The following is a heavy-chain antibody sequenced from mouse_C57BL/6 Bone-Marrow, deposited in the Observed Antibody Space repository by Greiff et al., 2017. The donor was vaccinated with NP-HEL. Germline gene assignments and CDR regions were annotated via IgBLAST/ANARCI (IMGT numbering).Heavy chain of an antibody. Sequence: QVQLQQSGAELVKPGASVKISCKASGYAFSSYWMNWVKQRPGKGLEWIGQIYPGDGDTNYNEKFKSKATLTVDKSSSTAYMQLSSLTSEDSAVYYCARDYGSSSWFAYWGQGTLVTVSA. CDR2: IYPGDGDT. V-gene: IGHV1-80*01. D-gene: IGHD1-1*01. CDR3: ARDYGSSSWFAY. CDR1: GYAFSSYW. J-gene: IGHJ3*01.